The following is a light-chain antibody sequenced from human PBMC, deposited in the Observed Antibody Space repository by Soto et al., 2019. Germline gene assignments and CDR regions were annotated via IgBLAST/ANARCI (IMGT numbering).Light chain of an antibody. Sequence: DIVMSQCPDSLGVSLADRSTINCTSSQNIVYKSKNKNYLAWYQQKPGQPPKLLIYWASTRESGVPDRFSGSGSGTDFTLTINGLQAEDVAVYFCQQYHTTPFTFGPGTKVDIK. CDR1: QNIVYKSKNKNY. CDR2: WAS. V-gene: IGKV4-1*01. J-gene: IGKJ3*01. CDR3: QQYHTTPFT.